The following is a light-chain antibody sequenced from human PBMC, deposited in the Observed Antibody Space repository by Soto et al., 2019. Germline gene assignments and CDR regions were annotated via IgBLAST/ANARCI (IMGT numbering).Light chain of an antibody. CDR2: AVS. Sequence: QSALTQPASVSGSPGQSITISCTGTSSDVGGYNYVSWYQQHPGKAPKLLIYAVSDRPLGVSDRFSGSKSDSTASLIISGLQAEDEADYYCSSYTANKTRVFGTGTKVTVL. CDR1: SSDVGGYNY. J-gene: IGLJ1*01. V-gene: IGLV2-14*03. CDR3: SSYTANKTRV.